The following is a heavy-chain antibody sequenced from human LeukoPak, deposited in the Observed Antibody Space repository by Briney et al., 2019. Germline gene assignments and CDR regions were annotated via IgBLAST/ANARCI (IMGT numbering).Heavy chain of an antibody. CDR1: GGTFSSYA. CDR2: IIPIFGTA. Sequence: GASVKVSCKASGGTFSSYAISWVRQAPGQGLEWMGGIIPIFGTANYAQKFQGRVTITADESTSTAYMELSSLRSDDTAVYYCARDRDNWNPYDYWGQGTLVTVSS. V-gene: IGHV1-69*13. J-gene: IGHJ4*02. CDR3: ARDRDNWNPYDY. D-gene: IGHD1-20*01.